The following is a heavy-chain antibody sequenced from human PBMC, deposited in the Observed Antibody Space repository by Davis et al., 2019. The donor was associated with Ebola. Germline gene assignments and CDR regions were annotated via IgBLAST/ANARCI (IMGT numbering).Heavy chain of an antibody. J-gene: IGHJ6*02. D-gene: IGHD3-16*01. V-gene: IGHV3-23*01. Sequence: LSLTCAASGFTFSDYYMSWIRQAPGKGLEWVSAISGSGGSTYYADSVKGRFTISRDNSKNTLYLQMNSLRAEDTAVYYCAKFLTESVSPFGMDIWGQGTTVTVSS. CDR3: AKFLTESVSPFGMDI. CDR1: GFTFSDYY. CDR2: ISGSGGST.